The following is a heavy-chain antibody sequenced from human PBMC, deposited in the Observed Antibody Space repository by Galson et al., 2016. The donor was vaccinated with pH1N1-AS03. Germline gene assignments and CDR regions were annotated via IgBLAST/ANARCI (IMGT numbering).Heavy chain of an antibody. CDR2: ISASGGTT. CDR3: AKMEGSNNFYYFDY. J-gene: IGHJ4*02. Sequence: SLRLSCAASGFSFSSYTMSWVRQAPGKGLEWVSGISASGGTTYYADSVKGRFTISRDNSKNTLYLQMNSLRAEDTAVYYCAKMEGSNNFYYFDYWGQGTPVTVSS. CDR1: GFSFSSYT. V-gene: IGHV3-23*01. D-gene: IGHD1-20*01.